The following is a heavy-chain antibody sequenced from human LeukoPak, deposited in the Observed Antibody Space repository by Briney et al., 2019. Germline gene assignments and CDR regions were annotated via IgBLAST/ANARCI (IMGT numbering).Heavy chain of an antibody. J-gene: IGHJ4*02. CDR3: AKGLGGYSYGYPNY. Sequence: GGSLRLSCAAPGFTFSSYAMSWVRQAPGKGLEWVSAISGSGGSTYYADSVKGRFTISRDNSKNTLYLQMNSLRAEDTAVYYCAKGLGGYSYGYPNYWGQGTLVTVSS. CDR2: ISGSGGST. V-gene: IGHV3-23*01. D-gene: IGHD5-18*01. CDR1: GFTFSSYA.